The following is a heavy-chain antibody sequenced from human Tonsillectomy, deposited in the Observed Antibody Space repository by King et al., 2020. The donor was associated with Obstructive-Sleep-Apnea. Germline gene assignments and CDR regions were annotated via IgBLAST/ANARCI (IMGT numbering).Heavy chain of an antibody. D-gene: IGHD6-19*01. Sequence: VQLVESGGGVVQPGRSLRLSCAASGFTFSCYAMHWVRQAPGKGLEWVAVISYDGSNKYYADSVKGRFTISRDNSKNTLYLQMNSLRAEDTAVYYCARKAVAGTIYFDYWGQGTLVTVSS. CDR2: ISYDGSNK. CDR1: GFTFSCYA. V-gene: IGHV3-30-3*01. CDR3: ARKAVAGTIYFDY. J-gene: IGHJ4*02.